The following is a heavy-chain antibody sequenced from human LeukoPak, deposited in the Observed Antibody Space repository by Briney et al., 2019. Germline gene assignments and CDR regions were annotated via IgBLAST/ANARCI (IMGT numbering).Heavy chain of an antibody. D-gene: IGHD1-26*01. CDR2: INPNSGGT. CDR1: GYTFTGYY. Sequence: ASVKVSCKASGYTFTGYYMHWVRQAPGQGLEWMGWINPNSGGTSYAQNFQGRVTMTRDTSIRTAYMELSRLRSDDTAVYYCARELSGSYGTLDYWGQGTLVTVSS. V-gene: IGHV1-2*02. CDR3: ARELSGSYGTLDY. J-gene: IGHJ4*02.